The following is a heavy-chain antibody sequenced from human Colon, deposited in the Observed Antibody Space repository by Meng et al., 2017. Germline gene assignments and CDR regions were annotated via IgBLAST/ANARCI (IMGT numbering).Heavy chain of an antibody. CDR3: ARDTLYGTDY. V-gene: IGHV4-31*03. J-gene: IGHJ4*02. CDR1: GGSIKSGSYH. CDR2: MSDSGTT. D-gene: IGHD4-17*01. Sequence: QVHLHESGAGLVGPSDDLSLVCTVSGGSIKSGSYHWSWVRQHPGKGLEYIGFMSDSGTTDYNPSLRSRVSISEIGSSKNQFSLTLRSVTAADTATYFCARDTLYGTDYWGQGVLVTVSS.